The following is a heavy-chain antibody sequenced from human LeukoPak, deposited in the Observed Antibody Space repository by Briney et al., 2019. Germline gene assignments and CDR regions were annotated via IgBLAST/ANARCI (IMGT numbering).Heavy chain of an antibody. D-gene: IGHD2-15*01. Sequence: SETLSLTCTVSGGSSSSRSYHWAWIRQPPGKGLEWIGTVYHSGSTYYNPSLKSRVTISVDTPKNQFSLKLSSVTTADTAVYYCARRDCSGGSCPGAYFDYWGQGTQVTVSS. V-gene: IGHV4-39*01. CDR1: GGSSSSRSYH. CDR2: VYHSGST. J-gene: IGHJ4*02. CDR3: ARRDCSGGSCPGAYFDY.